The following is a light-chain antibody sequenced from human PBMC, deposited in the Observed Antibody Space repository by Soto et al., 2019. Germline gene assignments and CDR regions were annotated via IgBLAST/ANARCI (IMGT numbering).Light chain of an antibody. J-gene: IGLJ3*02. Sequence: QSVLTQPASVSGSPGQSITISCTGTTSDVGGYNFVSWYQQHPGKAPKLMIYEVSNRPSGVSHRFSGSKSGNTASLTISGLPAEDEADYYCLSYTSSITWVFGGGTKLTVL. CDR2: EVS. CDR3: LSYTSSITWV. CDR1: TSDVGGYNF. V-gene: IGLV2-14*01.